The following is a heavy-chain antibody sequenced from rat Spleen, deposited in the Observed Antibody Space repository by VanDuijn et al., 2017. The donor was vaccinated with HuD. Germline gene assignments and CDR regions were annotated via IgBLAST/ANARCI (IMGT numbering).Heavy chain of an antibody. CDR2: IWANGKT. D-gene: IGHD5-1*01. CDR3: ARVAWDFVMDA. J-gene: IGHJ4*01. V-gene: IGHV2-30*01. CDR1: GFSLTSYN. Sequence: QVQLKESGPGLVQPSQTLSLTCTVSGFSLTSYNVHWVRQPPGKGLEWMGIIWANGKTDYNSALQSRLSFSRDTSKSQVFLKMNNLQAEDTAIYFCARVAWDFVMDAWGQGASVTVSS.